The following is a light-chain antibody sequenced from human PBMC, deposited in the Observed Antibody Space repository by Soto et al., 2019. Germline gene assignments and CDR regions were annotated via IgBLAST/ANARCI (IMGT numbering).Light chain of an antibody. CDR2: DVS. CDR1: SRDVGGYNY. V-gene: IGLV2-14*01. J-gene: IGLJ2*01. CDR3: SSYTSSSTPL. Sequence: QSALTQPASVSGSPGQSITISCTGTSRDVGGYNYVSWYQQHPGKAPKLMIYDVSNRPSGVSNRFSGSKSGNTASLTISGLQAEDESDYYFSSYTSSSTPLFGGGTKLTVL.